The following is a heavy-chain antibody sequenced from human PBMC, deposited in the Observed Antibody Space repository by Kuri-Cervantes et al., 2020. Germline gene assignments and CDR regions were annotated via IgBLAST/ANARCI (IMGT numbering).Heavy chain of an antibody. V-gene: IGHV4-59*12. CDR1: GGSISTYY. D-gene: IGHD2-15*01. CDR3: ATEGYCSGGSCNY. J-gene: IGHJ4*02. CDR2: IYYSGGT. Sequence: SETLSLTCTVSGGSISTYYWSWIRQPPGKGLEWIGYIYYSGGTNYNPSLESRVTISVDTSKNQFSLKLTSVTAADTAVYYCATEGYCSGGSCNYWGQGTLVTVSS.